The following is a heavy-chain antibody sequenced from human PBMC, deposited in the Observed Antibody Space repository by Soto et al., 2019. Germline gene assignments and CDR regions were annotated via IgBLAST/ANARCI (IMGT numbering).Heavy chain of an antibody. CDR3: AKDAAAGIGSSIPGYYYGMDV. CDR1: GFTFSSYS. Sequence: GGSLRLSCAASGFTFSSYSMNWVRQAPGKGLEWVSYISSSSSTIYYADSVKGRFTISRDNAKNSLYLQMNSLRAEDTALYYCAKDAAAGIGSSIPGYYYGMDVWGQGTTVTVSS. J-gene: IGHJ6*02. V-gene: IGHV3-48*01. D-gene: IGHD6-13*01. CDR2: ISSSSSTI.